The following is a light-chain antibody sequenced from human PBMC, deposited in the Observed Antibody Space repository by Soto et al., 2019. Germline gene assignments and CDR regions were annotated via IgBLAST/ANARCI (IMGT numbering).Light chain of an antibody. CDR3: QQSYSIPWT. V-gene: IGKV3-20*01. J-gene: IGKJ1*01. CDR1: RSVGTNY. CDR2: ATS. Sequence: VLTQSPGTLSLSPGERATLSCRASRSVGTNYLAWYQQKPGQAPRLLISATSRRATGIPDRFSGSGSGTGFTLTISSLQPEDFATYYCQQSYSIPWTFGQGTKVEIK.